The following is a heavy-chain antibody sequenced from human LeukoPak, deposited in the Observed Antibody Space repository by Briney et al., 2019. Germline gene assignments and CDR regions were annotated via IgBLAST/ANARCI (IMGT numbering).Heavy chain of an antibody. V-gene: IGHV3-33*01. CDR3: AREGLMVYAIYHYYYMDV. Sequence: PGGSLRLSCAASGFTFSSYGMHWVRQAPGKGLEWVAVIWYDGSNKYYADSVKGRFTISRDNSKNTLYLQMNSLRAEDTAVYYCAREGLMVYAIYHYYYMDVWGKGTTVTVSS. J-gene: IGHJ6*03. D-gene: IGHD2-8*01. CDR1: GFTFSSYG. CDR2: IWYDGSNK.